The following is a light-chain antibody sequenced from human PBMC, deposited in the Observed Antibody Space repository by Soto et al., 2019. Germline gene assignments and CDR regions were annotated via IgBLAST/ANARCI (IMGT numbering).Light chain of an antibody. CDR1: QTVARN. Sequence: EIMMTQSPATLSVSPGERATLSCRASQTVARNLAWYQQKPGQAPRLLIHGASPRATGVSARFSVSGSGTEFTLTISSLQAEDFAVYYCQQYHNWPPQYTFGQGTKLQIK. CDR2: GAS. J-gene: IGKJ2*01. CDR3: QQYHNWPPQYT. V-gene: IGKV3-15*01.